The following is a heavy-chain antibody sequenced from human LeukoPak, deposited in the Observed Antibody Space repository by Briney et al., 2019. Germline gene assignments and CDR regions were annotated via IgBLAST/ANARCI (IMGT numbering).Heavy chain of an antibody. D-gene: IGHD6-13*01. CDR2: ISAGSGGI. CDR1: GFTFSSSA. CDR3: AKAGSAWYYFDF. V-gene: IGHV3-23*01. Sequence: PGGSLRLSCAASGFTFSSSAMNWIRQSPGKGLEWVSGISAGSGGIYYADSVRGRFTISRDNSKNTLSLLMNSPRAEDTAVYYCAKAGSAWYYFDFWGQGTLVTVSS. J-gene: IGHJ4*02.